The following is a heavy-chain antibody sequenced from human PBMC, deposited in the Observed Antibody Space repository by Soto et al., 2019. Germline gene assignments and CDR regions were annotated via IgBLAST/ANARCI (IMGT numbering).Heavy chain of an antibody. V-gene: IGHV1-18*01. J-gene: IGHJ4*02. D-gene: IGHD6-19*01. Sequence: ASVKVSCNASGYTFTSYGISWVRQAPGQGLEWMGWISAYSGNTNYAQKLQGRVTMTTDTSTSTAYMELRSLRSDDTAVYYCAREAVAGTSFDYWGQGTLVTVSS. CDR1: GYTFTSYG. CDR2: ISAYSGNT. CDR3: AREAVAGTSFDY.